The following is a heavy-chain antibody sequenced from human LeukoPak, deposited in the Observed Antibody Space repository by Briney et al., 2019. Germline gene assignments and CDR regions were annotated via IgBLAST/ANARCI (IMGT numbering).Heavy chain of an antibody. CDR1: GFTFSTYW. CDR3: ARDGVGWLQSNKC. Sequence: GGSLRLSCAASGFTFSTYWMSWVRQAPGKGPEWVANIKQDGSEKYYVDSVKGRFTISRDNAKNSLYLQMNSLRAEDTAVYYCARDGVGWLQSNKCWGQGTLVTVSS. V-gene: IGHV3-7*01. CDR2: IKQDGSEK. D-gene: IGHD5-24*01. J-gene: IGHJ4*02.